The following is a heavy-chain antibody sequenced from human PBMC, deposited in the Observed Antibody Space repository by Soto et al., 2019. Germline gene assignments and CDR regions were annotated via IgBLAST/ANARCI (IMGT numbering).Heavy chain of an antibody. CDR1: GFTFSSYG. CDR2: ISYDGNNK. Sequence: QVQLVESGGGVVQPGRSLRLSCAASGFTFSSYGMHWVRQAPGKGLEWVAVISYDGNNKYYADSVKGRFTISRDDSMNTLYLQMDSLRAEDTAVYYCAKVDCGGDCYWYYFDSWGQGTLVTVSS. J-gene: IGHJ4*02. V-gene: IGHV3-30*18. D-gene: IGHD2-21*02. CDR3: AKVDCGGDCYWYYFDS.